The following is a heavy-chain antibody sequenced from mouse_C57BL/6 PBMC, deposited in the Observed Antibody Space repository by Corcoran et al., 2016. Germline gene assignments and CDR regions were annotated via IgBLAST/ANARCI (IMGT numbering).Heavy chain of an antibody. D-gene: IGHD2-3*01. CDR2: INPNHGGT. Sequence: EVQLQQSGPELVKPGASVKISCKASGYTFTDYYMNWVKQSHGKSLEWIGDINPNHGGTSYNQKFKGKATLTVDKSSSTAYMELRSLTSEDSAVYYCAEGPDGYSWFAYWGQGTLVTVSA. V-gene: IGHV1-26*01. J-gene: IGHJ3*01. CDR1: GYTFTDYY. CDR3: AEGPDGYSWFAY.